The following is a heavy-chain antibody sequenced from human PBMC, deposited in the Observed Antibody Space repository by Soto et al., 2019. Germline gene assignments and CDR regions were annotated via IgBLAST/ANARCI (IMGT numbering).Heavy chain of an antibody. D-gene: IGHD6-13*01. CDR1: GFTFSNYA. CDR3: AKDQGSSWYEIDY. J-gene: IGHJ4*02. CDR2: ISGCGSST. Sequence: EVQLLESGGGLVQPGGSLRLSCAASGFTFSNYAVTWVRQAPGKGLEWVSTISGCGSSTYYADSVKGRFTISRDNSKNTLYLQMNSLRAEDTAVYYCAKDQGSSWYEIDYWGQGNLVTVSS. V-gene: IGHV3-23*01.